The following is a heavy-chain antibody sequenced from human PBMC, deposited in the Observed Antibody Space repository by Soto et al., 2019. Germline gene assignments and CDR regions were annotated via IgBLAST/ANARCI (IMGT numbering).Heavy chain of an antibody. CDR2: VYHSGTT. D-gene: IGHD4-17*01. J-gene: IGHJ4*02. CDR1: GGSINTSGFY. V-gene: IGHV4-39*01. Sequence: QLQLQESGPGLVKPSETLSLTCTVSGGSINTSGFYWGWIRQPPGKGLGWIGSVYHSGTTHYNPSLNGRVTMSVDTSKNQFSLKLSSVTAADTAVYFCARSLTTVTTFGYWGQGTLVTVSS. CDR3: ARSLTTVTTFGY.